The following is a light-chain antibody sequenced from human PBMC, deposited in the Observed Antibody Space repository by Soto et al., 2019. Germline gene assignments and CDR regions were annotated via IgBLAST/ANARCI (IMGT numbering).Light chain of an antibody. V-gene: IGKV3D-15*01. CDR1: QSVSSN. CDR2: GAS. J-gene: IGKJ3*01. Sequence: EIVMTQSPATLSVSPGERATLSCRASQSVSSNLAWYQQKPGQAPRLLIYGASTRDTGIPARFSCSGSGTEFTLTISILQSEDFAVCDCQQYNNWPPPFTFGPGTKVDIK. CDR3: QQYNNWPPPFT.